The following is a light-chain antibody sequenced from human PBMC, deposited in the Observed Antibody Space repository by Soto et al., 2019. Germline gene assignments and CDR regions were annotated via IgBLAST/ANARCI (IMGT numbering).Light chain of an antibody. CDR1: QGISTY. Sequence: IPVAPSPSYLAASVGSSITITCRAIQGISTYLAWYQQKPGKVPQILISAASAVHSGVPSRFSGSGSGTDFTLTISSLQPEDAATYYCQKYNSALWTLGQLSKVDIK. CDR3: QKYNSALWT. CDR2: AAS. J-gene: IGKJ1*01. V-gene: IGKV1-27*01.